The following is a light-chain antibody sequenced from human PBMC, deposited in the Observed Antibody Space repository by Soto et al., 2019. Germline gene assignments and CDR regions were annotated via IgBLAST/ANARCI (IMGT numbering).Light chain of an antibody. CDR2: NVS. CDR3: TSSTSGSLYV. CDR1: SSDVGGYNY. J-gene: IGLJ1*01. V-gene: IGLV2-14*01. Sequence: QSALAQAASVSGSPGQSTTISFTGTSSDVGGYNYVSWYQQFPGKVPKLLIYNVSNRPSGVSNRFSGSKSGNTASLTISGLQAEDEADYFCTSSTSGSLYVFGTGTKVTVL.